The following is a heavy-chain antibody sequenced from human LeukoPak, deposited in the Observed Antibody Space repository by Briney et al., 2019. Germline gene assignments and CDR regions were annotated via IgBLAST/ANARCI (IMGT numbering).Heavy chain of an antibody. D-gene: IGHD2-2*01. V-gene: IGHV3-23*01. Sequence: PGGSLRLSCAASGFTFSSYSMNWVRQAPGKGLEWVSAISGSGGSTYYADSVKGRFTISRDNSKNTLYLQMNSLRAEDTAVYYCARQIVVVPAAPGGFDYWGQGTLATVSS. CDR1: GFTFSSYS. J-gene: IGHJ4*02. CDR3: ARQIVVVPAAPGGFDY. CDR2: ISGSGGST.